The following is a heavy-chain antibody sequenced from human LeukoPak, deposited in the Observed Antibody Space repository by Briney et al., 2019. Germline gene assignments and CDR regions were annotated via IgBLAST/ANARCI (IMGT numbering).Heavy chain of an antibody. CDR1: GFTFSSYA. J-gene: IGHJ5*02. D-gene: IGHD2-2*01. Sequence: GGSLRLSCAASGFTFSSYAMSWVRQAPGKGLEWVSVISGGGGSAYYADSVKGRFTISRDNPRHTLYLQIYSLRAEDTAVYYCARSPTAINGYFDPWGQGTLVTVSS. CDR2: ISGGGGSA. V-gene: IGHV3-23*01. CDR3: ARSPTAINGYFDP.